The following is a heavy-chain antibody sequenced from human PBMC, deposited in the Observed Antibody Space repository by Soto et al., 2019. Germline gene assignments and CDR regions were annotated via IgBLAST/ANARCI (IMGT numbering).Heavy chain of an antibody. CDR1: GFTFSSYG. D-gene: IGHD3-9*01. Sequence: GGSLRLSCAASGFTFSSYGMHWVRQAPGKGLEWVAVISYDGSNKYYADSVKGRFTISRDNSKNTLYLQMNSLRAEDTAVYYCAKGPQYYDILTGFGMDVWGQGTTVTVSS. V-gene: IGHV3-30*18. J-gene: IGHJ6*02. CDR2: ISYDGSNK. CDR3: AKGPQYYDILTGFGMDV.